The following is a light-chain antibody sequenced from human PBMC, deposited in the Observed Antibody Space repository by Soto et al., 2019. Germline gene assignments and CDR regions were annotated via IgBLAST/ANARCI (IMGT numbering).Light chain of an antibody. CDR3: QQRAKWPST. Sequence: EIVLTQSPGTLSSSPGERATLSCRASQSVTSNYLAWYQQKPGQAPRLLFFGASIRATGLPDRFSGGGSGTDFTLTITSLEPEDFAVYYCQQRAKWPSTFGPGTKVEMK. CDR2: GAS. J-gene: IGKJ2*02. V-gene: IGKV3D-20*02. CDR1: QSVTSNY.